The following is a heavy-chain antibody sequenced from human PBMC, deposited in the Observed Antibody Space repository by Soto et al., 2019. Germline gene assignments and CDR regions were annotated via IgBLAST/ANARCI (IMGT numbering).Heavy chain of an antibody. D-gene: IGHD3-10*01. Sequence: SETLSLTCTVSGGSISSYYWSWIRQPPGKGLEWIGYIYYSGSTNYNPSLKSRVTISVDTSKNQFSLKLSSVTAADTAVYYCARASLFGELPLYYYYYGMDVWGQGTTVTVSS. CDR1: GGSISSYY. J-gene: IGHJ6*02. CDR3: ARASLFGELPLYYYYYGMDV. CDR2: IYYSGST. V-gene: IGHV4-59*01.